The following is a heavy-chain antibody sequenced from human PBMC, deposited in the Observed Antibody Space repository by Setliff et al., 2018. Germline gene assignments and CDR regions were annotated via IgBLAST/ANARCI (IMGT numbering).Heavy chain of an antibody. J-gene: IGHJ4*02. CDR2: VDPKDGQA. CDR3: ATDLAIRGVQFDY. Sequence: ASVKVSCKGSGYRFIVYYIHWVRQTPGKGLEWMGRVDPKDGQAIYAKKFQGRFTITADTSIDTAYMKLSSLTSEDTAVYYCATDLAIRGVQFDYWGRGTLVTVSS. V-gene: IGHV1-69-2*01. CDR1: GYRFIVYY. D-gene: IGHD3-10*01.